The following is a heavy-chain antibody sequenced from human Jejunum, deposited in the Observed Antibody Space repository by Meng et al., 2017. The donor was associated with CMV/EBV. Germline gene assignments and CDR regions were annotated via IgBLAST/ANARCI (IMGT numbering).Heavy chain of an antibody. Sequence: QVQLQGSCPGVARPAEPLSLSCTVSGGSFTTYDWRWIRQRAGKGLEWIGRIITSGSTNYNPSLRSRVIMSVDTSKNQFFLKLRSVTAADTAVYFCAKGYGNSFEYWGQGSLVTVSS. CDR2: IITSGST. CDR3: AKGYGNSFEY. CDR1: GGSFTTYD. D-gene: IGHD3-16*01. V-gene: IGHV4-4*07. J-gene: IGHJ4*02.